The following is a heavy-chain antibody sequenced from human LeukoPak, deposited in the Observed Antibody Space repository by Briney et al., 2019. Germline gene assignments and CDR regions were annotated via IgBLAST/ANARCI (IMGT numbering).Heavy chain of an antibody. CDR3: AREGIVVVPAAIQVSYYYYYMDV. J-gene: IGHJ6*03. CDR2: SNPSGGST. V-gene: IGHV1-46*03. CDR1: GYTFTSYY. Sequence: ASVKVSCKASGYTFTSYYMHWVRQAPGQGLEWMGISNPSGGSTSYAQKFQGRVTMTRDTSTSTVYMELSSLRSEDTAVYYCAREGIVVVPAAIQVSYYYYYMDVWGKGTTVTVSS. D-gene: IGHD2-2*01.